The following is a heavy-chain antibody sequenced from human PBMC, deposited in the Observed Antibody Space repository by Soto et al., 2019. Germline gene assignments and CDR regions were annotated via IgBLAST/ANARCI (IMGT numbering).Heavy chain of an antibody. CDR3: ARVGRDYYDSSGYYYVVWDY. CDR2: IIPIFGTA. CDR1: GGTFSSYA. D-gene: IGHD3-22*01. V-gene: IGHV1-69*13. J-gene: IGHJ4*02. Sequence: SVKVSCKASGGTFSSYAISWVRQAPGQGLEWMGGIIPIFGTANYAQKFQGRVTITADESTSTAYMELSSLRSEDTAVYYCARVGRDYYDSSGYYYVVWDYWGQGTLVTVSS.